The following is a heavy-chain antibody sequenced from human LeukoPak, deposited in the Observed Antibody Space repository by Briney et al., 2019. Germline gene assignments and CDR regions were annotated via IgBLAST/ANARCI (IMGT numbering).Heavy chain of an antibody. Sequence: SETLSLTCTVSGGSIRSSSYYWGWIRQPPGKGLEWIGSMYYSGRTYYNPSLKSRVTMSVDTSKNQFSLRLSSVNAADTAVYYCARDILATSIAAPYYWGQGTLVTVSS. D-gene: IGHD6-13*01. CDR3: ARDILATSIAAPYY. V-gene: IGHV4-39*07. CDR1: GGSIRSSSYY. J-gene: IGHJ4*02. CDR2: MYYSGRT.